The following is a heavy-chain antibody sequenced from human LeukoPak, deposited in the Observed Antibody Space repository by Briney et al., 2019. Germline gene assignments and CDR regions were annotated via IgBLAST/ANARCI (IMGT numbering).Heavy chain of an antibody. V-gene: IGHV5-51*07. CDR1: GYSFTNYW. CDR3: ARQVVTYYYYYYMDV. J-gene: IGHJ6*03. Sequence: GESLKISCKGSGYSFTNYWIGWVHQMPGKGLERMGVIYPGDSDTRYSPSFQGQVTISADKSISTAYLQWSSLKASDTAMYYCARQVVTYYYYYYMDVWGKGTTVTVSS. D-gene: IGHD4-23*01. CDR2: IYPGDSDT.